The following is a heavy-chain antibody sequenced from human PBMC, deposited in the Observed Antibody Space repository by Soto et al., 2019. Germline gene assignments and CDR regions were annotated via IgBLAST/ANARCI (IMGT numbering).Heavy chain of an antibody. J-gene: IGHJ4*02. CDR1: GGSVSSGSYY. CDR2: IYYSGST. D-gene: IGHD6-13*01. Sequence: WETLSLTCTVSGGSVSSGSYYWSWIRQPPGKGLEWIGYIYYSGSTNYNPSLKSRVTISVDTSKNQFSLKLSSVTAADTAVYYCAREARYPSSYIGYWGQGTLVTVSS. V-gene: IGHV4-61*01. CDR3: AREARYPSSYIGY.